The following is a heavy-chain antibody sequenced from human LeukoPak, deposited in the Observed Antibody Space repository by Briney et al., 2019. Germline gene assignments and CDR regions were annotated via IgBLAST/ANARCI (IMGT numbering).Heavy chain of an antibody. Sequence: GSLRLSCAASGFTFSSYEMNWVRQAPGKGLEWVSYISSSGSTIYYADSVKGRFTISRDNAKNSLYLQMNSLRAEDTAVYYCAREYDSGSYYNFGYWGQGTLVTVSS. CDR3: AREYDSGSYYNFGY. CDR1: GFTFSSYE. V-gene: IGHV3-48*03. J-gene: IGHJ4*02. CDR2: ISSSGSTI. D-gene: IGHD3-10*01.